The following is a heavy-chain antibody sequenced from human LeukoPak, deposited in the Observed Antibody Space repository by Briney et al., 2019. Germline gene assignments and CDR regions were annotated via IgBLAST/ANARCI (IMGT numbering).Heavy chain of an antibody. CDR3: ARDSDTVQLLLDC. V-gene: IGHV3-30-3*01. D-gene: IGHD6-6*01. Sequence: GGSLRLSCAASLFTFSSYVMRWVRQAPGEGLEWVAVITYDGSNKNYADSVKGRFTISRDNSKNTRYLQMNSLRAEDTAVYYCARDSDTVQLLLDCWGQATLVTASS. J-gene: IGHJ4*02. CDR2: ITYDGSNK. CDR1: LFTFSSYV.